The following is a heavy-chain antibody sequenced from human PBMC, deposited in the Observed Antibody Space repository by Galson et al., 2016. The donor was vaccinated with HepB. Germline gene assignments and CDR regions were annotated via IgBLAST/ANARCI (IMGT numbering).Heavy chain of an antibody. CDR2: INPDNGLT. CDR1: GYTFKTRG. J-gene: IGHJ4*02. D-gene: IGHD3-16*02. CDR3: ARIVAGLDS. Sequence: SVKVSCKASGYTFKTRGIHWVRQAPGQGLEWMGWINPDNGLTKSSQKFQGRVTFTRDTIATTAYMELRSLRYEDTAVFYCARIVAGLDSWGQGTLVTVS. V-gene: IGHV1-3*01.